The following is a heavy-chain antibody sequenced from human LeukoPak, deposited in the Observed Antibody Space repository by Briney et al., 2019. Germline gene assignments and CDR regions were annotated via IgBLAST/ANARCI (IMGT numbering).Heavy chain of an antibody. CDR1: GFTFSSYA. D-gene: IGHD3-9*01. Sequence: GGSLRLSCAACGFTFSSYAMSWVRQAPGKGLEWVSAISGSGGSTYYADSVKGRFTISRDNSKNTLYLQMNSLRAEDTAVYYCAKDWSLLTYYDILTGSHYFDYWGQGTLVTVSS. V-gene: IGHV3-23*01. CDR2: ISGSGGST. CDR3: AKDWSLLTYYDILTGSHYFDY. J-gene: IGHJ4*02.